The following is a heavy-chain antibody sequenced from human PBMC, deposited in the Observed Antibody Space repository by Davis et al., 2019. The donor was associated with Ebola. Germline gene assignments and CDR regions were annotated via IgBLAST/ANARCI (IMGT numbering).Heavy chain of an antibody. CDR1: GGTFSSYA. D-gene: IGHD3-22*01. J-gene: IGHJ1*01. CDR3: ARKEDYYDSSGYYLEYFQH. V-gene: IGHV1-69*04. Sequence: AASVKVSCKASGGTFSSYAISWVRQAPGQGLEWMGRIIPILGIANYAQKFQGRVTITADKSTSTAYMELSSLRSEDTAVYYCARKEDYYDSSGYYLEYFQHWGQGTLVTVSS. CDR2: IIPILGIA.